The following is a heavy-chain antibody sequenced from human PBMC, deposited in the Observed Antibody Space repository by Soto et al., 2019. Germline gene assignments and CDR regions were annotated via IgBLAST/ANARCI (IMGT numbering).Heavy chain of an antibody. D-gene: IGHD5-12*01. CDR2: ISSSSTIT. CDR3: TKEKAVIHSGYDAFDI. V-gene: IGHV3-48*03. J-gene: IGHJ3*02. CDR1: GFTFSSYE. Sequence: GGSLRLSCAASGFTFSSYEMDWVRQAPGKGLEWVAHISSSSTITYYGDSVKGRFTISRDNADNSLYLQMNSLRAEDAAVYYCTKEKAVIHSGYDAFDIWGRGTMVTVSS.